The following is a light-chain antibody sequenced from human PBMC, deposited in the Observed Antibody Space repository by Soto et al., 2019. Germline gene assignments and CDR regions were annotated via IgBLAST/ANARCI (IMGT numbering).Light chain of an antibody. Sequence: DIQMTQSPSTLSASVGDRVTITCRASQSISSWLAWYQQKPGKAPNLLIYDASSLESGVPSRCSGSGSGTEFTLTISSLQPDDFATYYCQQYNSYLFTFGPGTKVDIK. J-gene: IGKJ3*01. V-gene: IGKV1-5*01. CDR3: QQYNSYLFT. CDR1: QSISSW. CDR2: DAS.